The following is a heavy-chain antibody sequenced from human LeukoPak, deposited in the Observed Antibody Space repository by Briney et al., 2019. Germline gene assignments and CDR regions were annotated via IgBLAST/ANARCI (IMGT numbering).Heavy chain of an antibody. CDR3: ARSEYQLLSLDY. D-gene: IGHD2-2*01. V-gene: IGHV4-61*08. J-gene: IGHJ4*02. CDR2: IYYSGST. Sequence: SETLSLTCTVSGGSISSGDYYWSWIRQPPGKGLEWIGYIYYSGSTNYNPSLKSRVTISVDTSKNQFSLKLSSVTAADTAVYYCARSEYQLLSLDYWGQGTLVTVSS. CDR1: GGSISSGDYY.